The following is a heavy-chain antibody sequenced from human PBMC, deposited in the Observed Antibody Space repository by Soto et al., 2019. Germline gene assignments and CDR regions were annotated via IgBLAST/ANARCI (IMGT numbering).Heavy chain of an antibody. CDR3: VRDRRIYYSDPHDEFVASDYEV. V-gene: IGHV1-69*01. CDR1: GGIFGSHG. D-gene: IGHD3-22*01. J-gene: IGHJ3*01. CDR2: FIPIFRTL. Sequence: QVQLIQSEAEVKKPGSSVRVSCTASGGIFGSHGFSWVRQAPGQRLEWVGGFIPIFRTLTYTEKFQARLRIAADESTNTVYLDLSRLTSEDTAVYYCVRDRRIYYSDPHDEFVASDYEVWGQGTMVSVSS.